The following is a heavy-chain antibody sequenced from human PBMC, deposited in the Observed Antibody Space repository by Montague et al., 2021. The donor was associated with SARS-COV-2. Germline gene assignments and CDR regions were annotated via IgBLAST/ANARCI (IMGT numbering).Heavy chain of an antibody. D-gene: IGHD5-12*01. CDR2: INWNGGST. J-gene: IGHJ6*02. CDR3: ARVMSGYSGYDLRLIYYYHGMDV. V-gene: IGHV3-20*04. CDR1: GFTFGDYG. Sequence: SLRLYCAASGFTFGDYGMSWVRQAPGKGLEWVSGINWNGGSTGCADSVKGRFTISRDNAKNSLYLQMNSLRAEDTALYYCARVMSGYSGYDLRLIYYYHGMDVWGQGTTVTVSS.